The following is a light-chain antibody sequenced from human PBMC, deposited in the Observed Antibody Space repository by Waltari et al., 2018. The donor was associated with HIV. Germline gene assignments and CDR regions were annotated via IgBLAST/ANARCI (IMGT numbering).Light chain of an antibody. CDR1: TSNIGRND. CDR3: AAWDDRWTSVV. CDR2: RNY. J-gene: IGLJ2*01. V-gene: IGLV1-47*01. Sequence: QSVPTQQPSAGQTVTISCSGSTSNIGRNDVYWYQQFPGTAPRLVIHRNYQRPSGVPDRFSGSKSGTSASLTISWLRSDDEAEYYCAAWDDRWTSVVFGGGTKLTVL.